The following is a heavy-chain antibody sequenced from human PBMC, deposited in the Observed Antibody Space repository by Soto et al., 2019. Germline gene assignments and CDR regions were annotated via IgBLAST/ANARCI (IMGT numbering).Heavy chain of an antibody. CDR3: ARQPRGPGYGERGLYFDY. Sequence: SETLSLTCTVSGGSTNRRSDYWGWIRQPPGKGLEWIGRGYYSGSTHDNPSLQSRVTISVDTSRNQFSLNLISVTAADTAVYFCARQPRGPGYGERGLYFDYWGQGTLVTVSS. V-gene: IGHV4-39*01. CDR1: GGSTNRRSDY. D-gene: IGHD3-16*01. CDR2: GYYSGST. J-gene: IGHJ4*02.